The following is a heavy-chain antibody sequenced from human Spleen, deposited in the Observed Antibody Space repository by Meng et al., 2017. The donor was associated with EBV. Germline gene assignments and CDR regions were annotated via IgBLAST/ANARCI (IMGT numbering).Heavy chain of an antibody. V-gene: IGHV1-69*13. CDR3: ATGRHRGCSGGVCYDYFDS. CDR2: IIPLFRTT. D-gene: IGHD2-8*02. CDR1: GYIFTSYG. Sequence: QVQLVQSGAEVKKPGASVKVSCKASGYIFTSYGISWVRQAPGQGLEWMGGIIPLFRTTHYAQKFQGRVTITADESTSTAYMELSSLTSEDTAVYHCATGRHRGCSGGVCYDYFDSWGQGTLVTVSS. J-gene: IGHJ4*02.